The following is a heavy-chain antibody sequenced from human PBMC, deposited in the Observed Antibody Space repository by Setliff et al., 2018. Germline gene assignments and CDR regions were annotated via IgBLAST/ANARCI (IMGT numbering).Heavy chain of an antibody. J-gene: IGHJ4*02. Sequence: LRLSCAASGFTFNMYGMHWVRQAPGKGLEWVAFTRLDGNSKYYADSVKGRFTISRDNSKNTLYLQMSSLRAEDSAIYYCAKDAYDSSGYGGHYFDYWGQGALVTVSS. CDR2: TRLDGNSK. CDR1: GFTFNMYG. CDR3: AKDAYDSSGYGGHYFDY. V-gene: IGHV3-30*02. D-gene: IGHD3-22*01.